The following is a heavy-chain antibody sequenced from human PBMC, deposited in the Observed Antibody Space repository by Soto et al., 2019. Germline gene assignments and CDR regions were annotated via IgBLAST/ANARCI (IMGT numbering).Heavy chain of an antibody. CDR1: GFTFSSYA. CDR3: AKVEVVTAPST. V-gene: IGHV3-23*01. J-gene: IGHJ4*02. D-gene: IGHD2-15*01. Sequence: GGSLRLSCAASGFTFSSYAMSWVRQAPGKGLEWVSTISASGGSTYFADSVKGRFTISRDNSKNTLYLQMNSLRAEDAAVYYCAKVEVVTAPSTWGQGTLVTVSS. CDR2: ISASGGST.